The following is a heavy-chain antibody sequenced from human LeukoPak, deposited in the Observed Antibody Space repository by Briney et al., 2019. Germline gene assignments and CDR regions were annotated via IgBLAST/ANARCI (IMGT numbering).Heavy chain of an antibody. D-gene: IGHD3-9*01. CDR3: TTDSYYDILTGYYLPGY. CDR2: IKSKADGGTT. J-gene: IGHJ4*02. CDR1: GFTFSNAW. V-gene: IGHV3-15*01. Sequence: GGSLRLSCAASGFTFSNAWMSWVRQAPGKWLEWVGRIKSKADGGTTDYAAPVKGRFTISRDDSKNTLYLQMNSLKTEDTAVYYCTTDSYYDILTGYYLPGYWGQGTLVTVSS.